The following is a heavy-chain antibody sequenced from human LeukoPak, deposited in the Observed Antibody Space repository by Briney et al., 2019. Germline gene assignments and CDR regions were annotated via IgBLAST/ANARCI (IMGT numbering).Heavy chain of an antibody. J-gene: IGHJ5*02. V-gene: IGHV4-59*04. CDR1: GGSTGSDY. D-gene: IGHD1-26*01. Sequence: SETLSLTCSVSGGSTGSDYWSWIRQPPGKGLEWIAYVYYSGSTYYNPSLKSRVTISVDTSKNQFSLKLSSVTAADTAVYYCARHRERGAHWFDPWGQGTLVTVSS. CDR2: VYYSGST. CDR3: ARHRERGAHWFDP.